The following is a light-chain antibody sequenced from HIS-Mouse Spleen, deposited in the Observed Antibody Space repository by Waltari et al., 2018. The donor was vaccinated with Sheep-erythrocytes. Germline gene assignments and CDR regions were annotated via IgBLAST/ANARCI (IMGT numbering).Light chain of an antibody. J-gene: IGLJ1*01. Sequence: QSALTQPRSVSGSPGQSVTISCTGTSSDVGGYNYVSWYQQPPGKAPKPMIYDVSKRPSGVPDRFSGSKSGNPASLTISGLQAEDEADYYCCSYAGSYNHVFATGTKVTVL. CDR1: SSDVGGYNY. V-gene: IGLV2-11*01. CDR3: CSYAGSYNHV. CDR2: DVS.